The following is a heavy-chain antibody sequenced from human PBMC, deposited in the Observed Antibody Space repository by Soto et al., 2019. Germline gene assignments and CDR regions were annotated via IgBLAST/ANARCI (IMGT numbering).Heavy chain of an antibody. CDR1: GFTFSDYY. V-gene: IGHV3-11*05. CDR3: ARDPSRRAPPDY. J-gene: IGHJ4*02. D-gene: IGHD6-6*01. Sequence: GSLRLSCAASGFTFSDYYMTWFRQAPGKGLEWVSYISSTSAYTDYADSLKGRFTISRDNANNILYLQMSSLRDEDTGVYFCARDPSRRAPPDYWGQGTRVTVSS. CDR2: ISSTSAYT.